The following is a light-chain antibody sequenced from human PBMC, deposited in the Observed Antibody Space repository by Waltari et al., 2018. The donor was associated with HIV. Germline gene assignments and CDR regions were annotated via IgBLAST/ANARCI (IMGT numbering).Light chain of an antibody. Sequence: QPVLTQPPSASASLGTSVTLTCTLNSDYRNYKVAWYQQRPGKGPRFVGTFGIMVSLGDDIPDRYSVFGSGLNRYLTINNFQEEDEGDFHCGADHGSGDNFVVIFGGGTKLTVL. CDR2: GTFGIMV. CDR3: GADHGSGDNFVVI. J-gene: IGLJ2*01. V-gene: IGLV9-49*01. CDR1: SDYRNYK.